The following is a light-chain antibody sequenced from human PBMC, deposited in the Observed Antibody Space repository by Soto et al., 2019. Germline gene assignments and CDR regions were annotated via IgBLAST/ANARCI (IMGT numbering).Light chain of an antibody. Sequence: QSVLTQPPSVSGAPGQRVTISCTGSSSNIGAGYDVHWYQQLPGTAPKLLIYGNSNRPSGVPDRFSGSKSGTSASLAITGLQAEDEADYYCQSSDSILSVELFGRGTKLTVL. CDR3: QSSDSILSVEL. CDR2: GNS. CDR1: SSNIGAGYD. V-gene: IGLV1-40*01. J-gene: IGLJ3*02.